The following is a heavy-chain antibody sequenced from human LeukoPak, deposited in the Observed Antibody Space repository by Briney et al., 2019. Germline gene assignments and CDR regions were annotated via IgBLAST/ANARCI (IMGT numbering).Heavy chain of an antibody. CDR1: GFTVSGNY. J-gene: IGHJ4*02. CDR3: ARLAWYCSSTSCSDFDY. CDR2: IYSGGST. D-gene: IGHD2-2*01. Sequence: GGSLRLSCAASGFTVSGNYMSWVRQAPGKGLEWVSVIYSGGSTYYADSVKGRFTISRDNSKNTLYLQMNSLRAEDTAVYYCARLAWYCSSTSCSDFDYWGQGTLVTVSS. V-gene: IGHV3-53*01.